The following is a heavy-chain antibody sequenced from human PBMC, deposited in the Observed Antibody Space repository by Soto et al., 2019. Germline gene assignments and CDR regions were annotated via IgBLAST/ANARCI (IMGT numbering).Heavy chain of an antibody. J-gene: IGHJ3*02. CDR2: ISAYNGNT. CDR3: ASPLTSAAAGSDAFDI. Sequence: ASVKVSCKASGYTFTSYGISWVRQAPGQGLEWMGWISAYNGNTNYAQKLQGRVTMTTDTSTSTAYMELRSLRSDDTAVYYCASPLTSAAAGSDAFDIWGQGTMVTVSS. CDR1: GYTFTSYG. V-gene: IGHV1-18*01. D-gene: IGHD6-13*01.